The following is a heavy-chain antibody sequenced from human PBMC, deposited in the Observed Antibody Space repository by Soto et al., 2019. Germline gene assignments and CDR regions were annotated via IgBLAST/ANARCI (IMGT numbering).Heavy chain of an antibody. Sequence: GGSLRLSCTASGFTFSDYSMNWVRQAPGKGLEWVSCITSGSSYIYYADSVKGRFTISRDNARNSLYLQMNSLGAEDTAVYYYARDTGEYYYYYMDVWGKGTTVTVSS. D-gene: IGHD3-10*01. CDR1: GFTFSDYS. CDR3: ARDTGEYYYYYMDV. V-gene: IGHV3-21*01. J-gene: IGHJ6*03. CDR2: ITSGSSYI.